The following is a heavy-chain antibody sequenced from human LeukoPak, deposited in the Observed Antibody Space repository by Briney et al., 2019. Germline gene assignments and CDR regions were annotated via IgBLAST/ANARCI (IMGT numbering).Heavy chain of an antibody. CDR1: GFTFSNYG. J-gene: IGHJ4*02. CDR2: IRYDGSNK. CDR3: AKLVDRDYYGSGTSLDY. Sequence: GGSLRLSCAASGFTFSNYGMHWVRQAPGKGLEWVAFIRYDGSNKYCTDSVKGRFTISRDNSKNTLYLQMNSLRAEDTAVYYCAKLVDRDYYGSGTSLDYWGQGTLVTVSS. V-gene: IGHV3-30*02. D-gene: IGHD3-10*01.